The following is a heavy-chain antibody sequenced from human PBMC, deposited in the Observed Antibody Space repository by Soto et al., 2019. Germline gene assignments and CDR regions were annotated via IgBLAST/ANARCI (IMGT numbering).Heavy chain of an antibody. D-gene: IGHD2-15*01. Sequence: GGSLRLSXAASGFTFDDYTMHWVRQAPGKDLEWVSLISWDGGSTYYADSVKGRFTISRDNSKNSLYLQMNSLRTEDTALYYCAKDEGGGLDPWGQGTLVTVSS. V-gene: IGHV3-43*01. CDR2: ISWDGGST. CDR3: AKDEGGGLDP. J-gene: IGHJ5*02. CDR1: GFTFDDYT.